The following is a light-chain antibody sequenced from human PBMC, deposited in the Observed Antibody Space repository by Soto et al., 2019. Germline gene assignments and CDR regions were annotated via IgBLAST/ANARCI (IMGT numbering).Light chain of an antibody. J-gene: IGKJ4*01. CDR2: GAS. CDR1: QSVSSSY. V-gene: IGKV3-20*01. CDR3: QQYGTSPAGT. Sequence: EIVLTQSPGTLSLSPGERATLSCRASQSVSSSYLAWYQHKPGQAPRLLIYGASSRATGIPDRFSGSGSGTDFPLTISRLEPEDFAVYYCQQYGTSPAGTFGGGAKVEIK.